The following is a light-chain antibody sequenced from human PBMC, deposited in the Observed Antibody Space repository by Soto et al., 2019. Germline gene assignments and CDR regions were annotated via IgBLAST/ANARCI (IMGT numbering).Light chain of an antibody. J-gene: IGKJ4*01. CDR1: PSVIKS. Sequence: DIQMTQSPSSLSASVGDSITITCRASPSVIKSVTWYQQKPGQAPKLLMYVTSTLQRGVPSRFSGSGSGTESTTTISRLQPEDVATYYCQQSHTTPTCGGGTKVEIK. CDR3: QQSHTTPT. V-gene: IGKV1-39*01. CDR2: VTS.